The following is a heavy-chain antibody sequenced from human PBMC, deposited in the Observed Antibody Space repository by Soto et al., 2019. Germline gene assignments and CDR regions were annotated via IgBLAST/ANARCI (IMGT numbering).Heavy chain of an antibody. J-gene: IGHJ6*02. CDR3: ARYIPGVRYYGMDV. Sequence: EVQLLESGGGLVQPGGSLRLSCAASGFTFSSYAMKWVRQAQGKGLEWVSLIGESGTPTYYGDSVKGRFTISRDNSGNTLFLEMYSLRAEDTAVYYCARYIPGVRYYGMDVWGQGTTVTVSS. CDR2: IGESGTPT. D-gene: IGHD2-2*01. V-gene: IGHV3-23*01. CDR1: GFTFSSYA.